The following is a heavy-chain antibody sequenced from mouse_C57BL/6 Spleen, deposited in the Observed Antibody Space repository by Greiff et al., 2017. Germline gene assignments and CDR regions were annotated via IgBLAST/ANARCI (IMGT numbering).Heavy chain of an antibody. D-gene: IGHD4-1*01. Sequence: EVMLVESGGGLVQPGGSMKLSCVASGFTFSNYWMNWVRQSPEKGLEWVAQIRLKSDNYATHYAESVKGRFTISRDDSKSSVYLQMNNLRAEDTGIYYCTGGTGTIAYWGQGTLVTVSA. V-gene: IGHV6-3*01. J-gene: IGHJ3*01. CDR2: IRLKSDNYAT. CDR3: TGGTGTIAY. CDR1: GFTFSNYW.